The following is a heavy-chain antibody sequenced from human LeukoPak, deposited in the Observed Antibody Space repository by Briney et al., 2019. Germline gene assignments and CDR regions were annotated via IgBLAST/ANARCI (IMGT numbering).Heavy chain of an antibody. CDR2: IYPGDSDT. D-gene: IGHD3-22*01. Sequence: GESLKISRKGSGYSFTSYWIGWVRQMPGRGLEWMGIIYPGDSDTRYSPSFQGQVTISADKSISTAYLQWSSLKASDTAMYYCARHQWCSSGYYELSCWFDPWGQGTLVTVSS. V-gene: IGHV5-51*01. J-gene: IGHJ5*02. CDR3: ARHQWCSSGYYELSCWFDP. CDR1: GYSFTSYW.